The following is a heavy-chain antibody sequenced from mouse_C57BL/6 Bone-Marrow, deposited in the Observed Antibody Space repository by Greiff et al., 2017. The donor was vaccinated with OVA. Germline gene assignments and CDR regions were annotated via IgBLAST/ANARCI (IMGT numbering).Heavy chain of an antibody. J-gene: IGHJ2*01. CDR3: STAQASYYFDY. CDR2: IDPENGDT. D-gene: IGHD3-2*02. Sequence: EVKLMESGAELVRPGASVKLSCTASGFNIKDDYMHWVKQRPEQGLEWIGWIDPENGDTEYASKFQGKATITADTSSNTAYLQLSSLTPEDTAVYYCSTAQASYYFDYWGQGTTLTVSS. CDR1: GFNIKDDY. V-gene: IGHV14-4*01.